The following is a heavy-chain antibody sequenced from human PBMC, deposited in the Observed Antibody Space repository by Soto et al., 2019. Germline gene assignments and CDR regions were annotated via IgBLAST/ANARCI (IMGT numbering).Heavy chain of an antibody. CDR2: TRNKANSYTT. J-gene: IGHJ3*02. CDR3: ARVPYCSSTSCYDAFDI. D-gene: IGHD2-2*01. Sequence: GGSLRLSCAASGFTFSDHYMDWVRQAPGKGLEWVGRTRNKANSYTTEYAASVKGRFTISRDDSKNSLYLQMNSLKTEDTAVYYCARVPYCSSTSCYDAFDIWGQGTMVTVSS. V-gene: IGHV3-72*01. CDR1: GFTFSDHY.